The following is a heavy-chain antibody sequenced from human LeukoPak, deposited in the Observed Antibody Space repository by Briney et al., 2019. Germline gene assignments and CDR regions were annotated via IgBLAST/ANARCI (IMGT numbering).Heavy chain of an antibody. V-gene: IGHV3-21*01. Sequence: GGSLRLSCAASGFTFSSYSMNWVRQAPGKGLEWVSSISSSSSYIYYADSVKGRFTISRDNAKNSLYLQMNSLRAEDTAVYYCARQGGDYYGSGSYFDDYGGQGTLVTVS. CDR3: ARQGGDYYGSGSYFDDY. J-gene: IGHJ4*02. D-gene: IGHD3-10*01. CDR1: GFTFSSYS. CDR2: ISSSSSYI.